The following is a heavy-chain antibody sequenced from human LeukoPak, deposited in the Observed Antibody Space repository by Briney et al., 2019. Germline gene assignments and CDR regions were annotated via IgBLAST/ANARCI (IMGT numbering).Heavy chain of an antibody. D-gene: IGHD6-19*01. CDR2: ISWNSGSI. CDR1: GFTFDDYA. Sequence: GGSLRLSCAASGFTFDDYAMHWVRQAPGKGLEWVSGISWNSGSIGYADSVKGRFTISRDNAKNSLYLQMNSLRAEDTALYYCALASSGSFDPWGQGTLVTVPS. CDR3: ALASSGSFDP. J-gene: IGHJ5*02. V-gene: IGHV3-9*01.